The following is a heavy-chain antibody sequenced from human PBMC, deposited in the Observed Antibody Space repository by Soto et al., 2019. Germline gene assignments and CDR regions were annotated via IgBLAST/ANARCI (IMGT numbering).Heavy chain of an antibody. J-gene: IGHJ5*02. CDR1: GFTFSSYG. Sequence: GGSLRLSCAASGFTFSSYGMHWVRQAPGKGLEWVAVISYDGSNKYYADSVKGRFTVSRDNSKNTLYLQMNSLRAEDTAMYYCAKERTQGSYGSNWFDPWGQGTLVTVSS. V-gene: IGHV3-30*18. CDR2: ISYDGSNK. CDR3: AKERTQGSYGSNWFDP. D-gene: IGHD5-18*01.